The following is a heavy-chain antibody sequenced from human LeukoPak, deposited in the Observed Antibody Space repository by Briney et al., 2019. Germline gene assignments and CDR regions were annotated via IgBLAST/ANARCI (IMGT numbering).Heavy chain of an antibody. CDR1: GGTFSSYA. V-gene: IGHV1-2*06. Sequence: GASVKVSCKASGGTFSSYAISWVRQAPGQGLEWTGRINPNSGDTNYAQKFQGRVAMTRDTSISTAFMELTRLRSDDTAVYYCARDYCSSTSCLFDYWGQGTLVTVSS. D-gene: IGHD2-2*01. CDR3: ARDYCSSTSCLFDY. J-gene: IGHJ4*02. CDR2: INPNSGDT.